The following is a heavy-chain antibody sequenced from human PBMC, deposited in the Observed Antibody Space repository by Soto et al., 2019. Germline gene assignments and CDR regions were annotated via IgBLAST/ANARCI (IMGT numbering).Heavy chain of an antibody. CDR3: ARAKAEDITDAFDI. D-gene: IGHD2-15*01. V-gene: IGHV1-8*01. CDR2: MNHNSGNT. Sequence: QVQLVQSGAEVKKPGASVKVSCKASGYTFTSYDINWVRQATGQGLEWMGWMNHNSGNTGYAQKFQGRVTMTRNTSISTAYMELSSLRSEDTAVYYCARAKAEDITDAFDIWGQGTMVTVSS. J-gene: IGHJ3*02. CDR1: GYTFTSYD.